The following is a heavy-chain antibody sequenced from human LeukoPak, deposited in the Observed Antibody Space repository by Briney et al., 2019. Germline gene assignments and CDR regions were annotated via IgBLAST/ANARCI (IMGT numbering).Heavy chain of an antibody. D-gene: IGHD6-19*01. J-gene: IGHJ6*02. CDR3: ARRGWVAEGPEPLYYHYYGMDV. Sequence: PSETLSLTCTVSGGSISSSNYYWGWIRQPPGKGLEWIGSIYYSGSTYYNPSLKSRVTISVDTSKNQFSLKLSSVTAADTAVYYCARRGWVAEGPEPLYYHYYGMDVWGQGTTVTVSS. CDR2: IYYSGST. CDR1: GGSISSSNYY. V-gene: IGHV4-39*07.